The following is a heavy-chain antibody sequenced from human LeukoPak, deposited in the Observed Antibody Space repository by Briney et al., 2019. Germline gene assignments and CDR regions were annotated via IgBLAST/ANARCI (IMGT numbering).Heavy chain of an antibody. CDR1: GFTFSGSA. V-gene: IGHV3-73*01. D-gene: IGHD3-3*01. J-gene: IGHJ4*02. CDR2: IRSKANSYAT. CDR3: TRLYLSYDFWNGYYSGADY. Sequence: GGSLRLSCAASGFTFSGSAMHWVRQASGKGLEWVGRIRSKANSYATAYAASVKGRFTISRDDSKNTAYLQMNSLKTEDTAVYYCTRLYLSYDFWNGYYSGADYWGQGTLVTVSS.